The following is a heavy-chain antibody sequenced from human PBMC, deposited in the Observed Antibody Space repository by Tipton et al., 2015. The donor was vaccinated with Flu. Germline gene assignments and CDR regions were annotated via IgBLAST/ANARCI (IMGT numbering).Heavy chain of an antibody. CDR2: INHSGST. CDR1: GGSFSGYY. D-gene: IGHD3-22*01. J-gene: IGHJ4*02. Sequence: TLSLTCAVYGGSFSGYYWSWIRQPPGKGLEWIGEINHSGSTYYSPSLKSPVTISADTSNIQFYLRLCCVTAAETAMYYCTRTLRNSSGSPSYWGQGTMVTIPS. CDR3: TRTLRNSSGSPSY. V-gene: IGHV4-34*01.